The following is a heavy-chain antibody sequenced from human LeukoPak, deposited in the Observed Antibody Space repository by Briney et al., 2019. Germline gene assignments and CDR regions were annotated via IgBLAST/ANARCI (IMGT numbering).Heavy chain of an antibody. V-gene: IGHV3-11*04. Sequence: GGSLRLSCAASGFTFGDYYMSWIRQAPGKGLEWISYITFSSKTIYYADSVKGRFTITRDNAKKSLYLQMNSLRAEDTAVYYCARGLGGWYAGCDYWGQGTLVTVSS. CDR1: GFTFGDYY. D-gene: IGHD6-19*01. CDR3: ARGLGGWYAGCDY. J-gene: IGHJ4*02. CDR2: ITFSSKTI.